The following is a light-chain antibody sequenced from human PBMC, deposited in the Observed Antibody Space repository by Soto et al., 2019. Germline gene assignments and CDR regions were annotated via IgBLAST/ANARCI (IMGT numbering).Light chain of an antibody. CDR3: QQSSSSPST. J-gene: IGKJ5*01. CDR2: AAS. Sequence: EFVLTQSPGTLSLSPGERATLSCRASQSVTGSYLAWYKQRPGQAPRLLMYAASSRATGIPDRFSGSGSGTEFTLTISRLEAEDFEVYYCQQSSSSPSTFGQGTRLEIK. CDR1: QSVTGSY. V-gene: IGKV3-20*01.